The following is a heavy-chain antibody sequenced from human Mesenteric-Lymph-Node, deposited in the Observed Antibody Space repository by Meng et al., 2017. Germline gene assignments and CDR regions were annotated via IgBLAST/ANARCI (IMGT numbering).Heavy chain of an antibody. CDR2: ISGSGGST. D-gene: IGHD6-13*01. CDR1: GFTFSSYA. CDR3: AKDGGAAAGTRPVMDY. J-gene: IGHJ4*02. Sequence: GESLKISCAASGFTFSSYAMSWVRQAPGKGLEWVSAISGSGGSTYYADSVKGRFTISRDNSKNTLYLQMNSLRDEDTAVYYCAKDGGAAAGTRPVMDYWGQGTLVTVSS. V-gene: IGHV3-23*01.